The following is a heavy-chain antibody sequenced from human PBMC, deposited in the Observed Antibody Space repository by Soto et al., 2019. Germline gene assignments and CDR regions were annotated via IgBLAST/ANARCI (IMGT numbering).Heavy chain of an antibody. CDR1: GGFLSEPY. CDR2: INHVGGT. V-gene: IGHV4-34*01. J-gene: IGHJ5*02. D-gene: IGHD3-16*01. Sequence: SETLSLTCAVYGGFLSEPYWTWIRQPPGKGLEWIGEINHVGGTNYNPSLKSRVTMSVDTSQNQFSLRLISVTAADTAMYFCVRIRYQLPSSVLWLDPWGQGTPVTVSS. CDR3: VRIRYQLPSSVLWLDP.